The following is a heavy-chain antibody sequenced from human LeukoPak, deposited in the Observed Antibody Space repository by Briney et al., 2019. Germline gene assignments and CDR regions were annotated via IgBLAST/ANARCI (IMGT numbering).Heavy chain of an antibody. CDR1: GFSLSSYA. Sequence: PGGSLRLSCAASGFSLSSYAMSWVRQAPGKGLERVTFIWYDGSNKYYADSVKGRFTIYRDNSKNTLYLQMNSLRAEDTAVYYCAKDGATSYYYYYMDVWGKGTTVTISS. D-gene: IGHD1-26*01. CDR3: AKDGATSYYYYYMDV. J-gene: IGHJ6*03. CDR2: IWYDGSNK. V-gene: IGHV3-30*02.